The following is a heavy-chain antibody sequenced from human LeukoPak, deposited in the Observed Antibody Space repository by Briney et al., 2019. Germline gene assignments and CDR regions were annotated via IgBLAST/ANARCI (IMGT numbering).Heavy chain of an antibody. CDR2: ISGSGGST. V-gene: IGHV3-23*01. CDR3: AKDPAAMPYYYYMDV. Sequence: GGSLRLSCAASGFTFSSYAMSWVRQAPGKGLEWVSAISGSGGSTYYADSVKGRFTISRDNSKNTLYLQMNSLRAEDTAVYYCAKDPAAMPYYYYMDVWGKGTTVTVSS. D-gene: IGHD2-2*01. J-gene: IGHJ6*03. CDR1: GFTFSSYA.